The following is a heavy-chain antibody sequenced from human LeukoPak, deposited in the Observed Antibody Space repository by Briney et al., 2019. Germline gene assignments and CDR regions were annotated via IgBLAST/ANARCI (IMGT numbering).Heavy chain of an antibody. Sequence: GGSLRLSCAASGFTFSGYTMNWVRQAPVKGLEWVSAISGSGSNTYYADSVKGRFTISRDNSKNTLYLQMNSLRAEDTAVYYCAKDLGQQLDFLGFDYWGQGTLVTVSS. CDR3: AKDLGQQLDFLGFDY. CDR2: ISGSGSNT. J-gene: IGHJ4*02. V-gene: IGHV3-23*01. CDR1: GFTFSGYT. D-gene: IGHD6-13*01.